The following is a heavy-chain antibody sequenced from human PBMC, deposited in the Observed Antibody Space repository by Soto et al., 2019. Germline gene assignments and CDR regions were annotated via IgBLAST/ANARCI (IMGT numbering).Heavy chain of an antibody. CDR2: INPSGGTT. V-gene: IGHV1-46*01. J-gene: IGHJ4*02. CDR1: GYSFTSYY. D-gene: IGHD3-22*01. Sequence: GASVKVSCKASGYSFTSYYIHWVRQAPGQGLEWMGGINPSGGTTSYAQKFQGRVTMTRDTSTSTVYMELSSLRSEDTAVYYCAKNLNGGYSHYYFAYWGQGALVTVSS. CDR3: AKNLNGGYSHYYFAY.